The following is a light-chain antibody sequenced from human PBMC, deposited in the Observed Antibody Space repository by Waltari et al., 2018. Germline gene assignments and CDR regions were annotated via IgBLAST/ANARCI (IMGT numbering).Light chain of an antibody. CDR1: SLSIHY. Sequence: SSELTQDPAVSVALGQTVRITCQGDSLSIHYASWYQQRPGQAPILVLYGQDNRPSGIPDRFSGSTSGNTASLTITGAQAEDEADYYCLSRDTSSTRLFGGGTRLTV. V-gene: IGLV3-19*01. CDR3: LSRDTSSTRL. J-gene: IGLJ2*01. CDR2: GQD.